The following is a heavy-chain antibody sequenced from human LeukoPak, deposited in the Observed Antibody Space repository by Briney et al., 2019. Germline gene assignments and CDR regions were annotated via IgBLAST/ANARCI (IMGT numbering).Heavy chain of an antibody. Sequence: SETLSLTCTASGDSVTSSNFSWGWVRQSPGKGLEWIGCIFHSGTTYYNPSLKSRVTISVDTSKNQISLRLTSVTASDTAVYYCRSSGTSWYADYWGQGTVATVSS. V-gene: IGHV4-39*01. CDR1: GDSVTSSNFS. CDR2: IFHSGTT. CDR3: RSSGTSWYADY. J-gene: IGHJ4*02. D-gene: IGHD6-13*01.